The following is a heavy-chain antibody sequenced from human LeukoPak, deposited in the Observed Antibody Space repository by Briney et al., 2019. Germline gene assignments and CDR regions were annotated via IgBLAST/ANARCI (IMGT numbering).Heavy chain of an antibody. Sequence: GASVKVSCKSSGYTFTSYGISWVRQAPGQGLEWMGWISAYNGNTNYAQKLQVRVTMTTDTSTSTAYMDLRRLRSDDTAVDYCARDGTICSSTSCPVLLENWGHGNLVTVSS. CDR1: GYTFTSYG. V-gene: IGHV1-18*01. CDR2: ISAYNGNT. J-gene: IGHJ4*01. D-gene: IGHD2-2*01. CDR3: ARDGTICSSTSCPVLLEN.